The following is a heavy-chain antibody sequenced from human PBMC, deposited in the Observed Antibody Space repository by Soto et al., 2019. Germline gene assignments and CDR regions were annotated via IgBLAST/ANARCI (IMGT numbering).Heavy chain of an antibody. D-gene: IGHD3-16*01. V-gene: IGHV3-30-3*01. CDR2: ISYDGDNK. CDR1: GFTFSYHA. J-gene: IGHJ6*04. CDR3: ARGTRTCAFSAMDV. Sequence: QVQLVESGGGVVQPGRSLRLSCAASGFTFSYHALNWVRQAPGKGLEWVAVISYDGDNKYIAESVKSRFTISRDNSKNKVSLQMNSLRAEDTALYFCARGTRTCAFSAMDVWGKGTTVTVSS.